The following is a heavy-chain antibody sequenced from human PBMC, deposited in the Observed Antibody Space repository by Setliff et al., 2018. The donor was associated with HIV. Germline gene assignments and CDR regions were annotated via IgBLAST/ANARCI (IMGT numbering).Heavy chain of an antibody. Sequence: ASETLSLTCTVYGESFSGYYWNWVRQPPGKGLEWIGEINHNENSNCSPSLKSRVTISVDTSKNQFSLKLSSVTAADTAVYYCARAFANSGAYRGYWYFDLWGRGTLVTVSS. CDR2: INHNENS. V-gene: IGHV4-34*01. CDR3: ARAFANSGAYRGYWYFDL. D-gene: IGHD1-26*01. J-gene: IGHJ2*01. CDR1: GESFSGYY.